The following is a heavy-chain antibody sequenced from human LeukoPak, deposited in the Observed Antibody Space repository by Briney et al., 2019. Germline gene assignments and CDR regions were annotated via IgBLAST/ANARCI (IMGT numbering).Heavy chain of an antibody. V-gene: IGHV1-18*01. J-gene: IGHJ4*02. CDR2: ISAYNGNT. CDR3: ASLGEDYYGSGSYAGY. CDR1: GYTFTSYG. Sequence: GASVKVSCKASGYTFTSYGISWVRQAPGQGLEWMGWISAYNGNTNYAQKLQGRVTMTTDTSTSTAYMELRSLRSDGTAVYYCASLGEDYYGSGSYAGYWGQGTLVTVSS. D-gene: IGHD3-10*01.